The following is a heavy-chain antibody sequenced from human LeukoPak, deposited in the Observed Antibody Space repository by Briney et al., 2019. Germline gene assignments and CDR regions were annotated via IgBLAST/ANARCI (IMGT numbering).Heavy chain of an antibody. J-gene: IGHJ6*03. V-gene: IGHV1-69*05. CDR2: IVPIFGTT. CDR3: AKGIPVAGLQNYYYMDV. Sequence: GASVKVSCKASGNTFSGYAIIWVRQAPGQGLGWMGGIVPIFGTTNYAQTFQGRIAITTDESTTTAYMELSSLRFDDTAVYYCAKGIPVAGLQNYYYMDVWGEGTTVTVSS. CDR1: GNTFSGYA. D-gene: IGHD6-13*01.